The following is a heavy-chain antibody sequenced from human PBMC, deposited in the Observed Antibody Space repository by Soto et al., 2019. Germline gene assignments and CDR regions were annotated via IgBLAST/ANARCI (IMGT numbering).Heavy chain of an antibody. V-gene: IGHV1-2*04. CDR3: ARVGDGYNQGMDV. CDR1: GYTFTGYY. Sequence: ASVKVSCTASGYTFTGYYMHWVLQAPGQGLEWMGWINPNSGGTNYAQKFQGWVTMTRDTSISTAYMELSRLRSDDTAVYYCARVGDGYNQGMDVWGQGTTVTVSS. CDR2: INPNSGGT. D-gene: IGHD5-12*01. J-gene: IGHJ6*02.